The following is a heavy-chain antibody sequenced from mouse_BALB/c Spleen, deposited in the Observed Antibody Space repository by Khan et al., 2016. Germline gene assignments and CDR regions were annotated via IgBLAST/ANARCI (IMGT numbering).Heavy chain of an antibody. Sequence: EVELVESGGGLVKPGGSLKLSCAASGFTFSSYAMSWVRQTPEKRLEWVATISSGGSYTYYPDSVKGRFTISRDNAKNTLYLQMSSLRSEDTAMYYCARCGNYAMDYWGQGTSVTVSS. CDR1: GFTFSSYA. CDR2: ISSGGSYT. J-gene: IGHJ4*01. CDR3: ARCGNYAMDY. V-gene: IGHV5-9-3*01. D-gene: IGHD1-1*02.